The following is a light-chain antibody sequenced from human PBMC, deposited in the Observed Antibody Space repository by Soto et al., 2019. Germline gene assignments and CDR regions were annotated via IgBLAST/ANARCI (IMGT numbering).Light chain of an antibody. CDR2: AAS. CDR3: QQSYSTPLT. J-gene: IGKJ4*01. V-gene: IGKV1-39*01. CDR1: QTISSW. Sequence: DIEMAQSPSTLYGSVGDRVTITCRVSQTISSWLAWYQQKPGKAPKLLSYAASSLQSGVASRFCGSGSGTDFTLTISSLQPEDFATYYCQQSYSTPLTFGGGTKVDIK.